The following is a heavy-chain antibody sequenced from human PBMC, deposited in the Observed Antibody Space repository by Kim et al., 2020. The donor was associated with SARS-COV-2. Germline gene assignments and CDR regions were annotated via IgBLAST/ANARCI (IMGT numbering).Heavy chain of an antibody. V-gene: IGHV5-51*01. CDR3: ARQGLITGTRDY. Sequence: YSPSFQGQVTISADKSISTAYLQWGSLKASDTAMYYCARQGLITGTRDYWGQGTLVTVSS. J-gene: IGHJ4*02. D-gene: IGHD1-20*01.